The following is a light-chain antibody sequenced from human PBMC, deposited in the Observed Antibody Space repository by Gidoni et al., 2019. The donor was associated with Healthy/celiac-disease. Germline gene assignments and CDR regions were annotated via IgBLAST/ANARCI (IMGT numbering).Light chain of an antibody. CDR1: QSVLYSSNNKNY. CDR2: WAS. V-gene: IGKV4-1*01. Sequence: DIVMTQSPASLAVSLGERATINCKSSQSVLYSSNNKNYLAWYQQKPGQPPKLLIYWASTRESGVPDRFSGSGSGTDFTLTISSLQAEDVAVYYCQQYYRTLTFGGXTKVEIK. CDR3: QQYYRTLT. J-gene: IGKJ4*01.